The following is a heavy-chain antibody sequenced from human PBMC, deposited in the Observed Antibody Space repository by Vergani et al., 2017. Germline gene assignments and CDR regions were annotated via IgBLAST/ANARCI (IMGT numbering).Heavy chain of an antibody. CDR2: IWYDGSNK. Sequence: QVQLVESGGGVVQPGRSLRLSCAASGFTFSSYGMHWVRQAPGKGLEWVAVIWYDGSNKYYADSVKGRFTISRDNSKNTLYLQMNSLRAEDTAVYYCAVNTAFYYYYGMDVWGQGP. CDR1: GFTFSSYG. CDR3: AVNTAFYYYYGMDV. V-gene: IGHV3-33*01. J-gene: IGHJ6*02. D-gene: IGHD5-18*01.